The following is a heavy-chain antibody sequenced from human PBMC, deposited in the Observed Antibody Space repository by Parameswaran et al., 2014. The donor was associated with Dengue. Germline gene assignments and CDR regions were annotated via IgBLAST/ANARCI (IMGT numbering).Heavy chain of an antibody. V-gene: IGHV3-21*01. Sequence: VRQAPGKGLEWVSSISSSSSYIYYADSVKGRFTISRDNAKNSLYLQMNSLRAEDTAVYYCARDPPQTGYYTHDAFDIWGQGTMVTVSS. D-gene: IGHD3/OR15-3a*01. CDR2: ISSSSSYI. J-gene: IGHJ3*02. CDR3: ARDPPQTGYYTHDAFDI.